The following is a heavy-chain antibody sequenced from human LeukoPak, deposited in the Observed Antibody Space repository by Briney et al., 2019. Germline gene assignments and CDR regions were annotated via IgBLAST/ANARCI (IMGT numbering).Heavy chain of an antibody. D-gene: IGHD3-22*01. V-gene: IGHV4-59*08. J-gene: IGHJ6*03. CDR1: GGSVRTYF. CDR3: ARAYTYYYDSSGYYYYYYYMDV. Sequence: SETLSLTCTVSGGSVRTYFWSWIRQPPGRGLEWIGNIYYSGSTNYNPSLKSRVTISVDTSKNQFSLKLSSVTAADTAVYYCARAYTYYYDSSGYYYYYYYMDVWGKGTTVTVSS. CDR2: IYYSGST.